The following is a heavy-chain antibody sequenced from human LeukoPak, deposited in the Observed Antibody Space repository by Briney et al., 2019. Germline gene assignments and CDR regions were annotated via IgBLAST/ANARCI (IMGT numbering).Heavy chain of an antibody. CDR1: KFTFSNSW. CDR2: INSVGSST. Sequence: PGGSLRLSCEASKFTFSNSWMHWVRQAPGKGLVWVSRINSVGSSTTYADFVKGRFTISRDNAKNTLYLQMNGLRAEDTAVYCCPRDHWDYYYMDVWGKGTTVTVSS. D-gene: IGHD3-16*01. V-gene: IGHV3-74*01. CDR3: PRDHWDYYYMDV. J-gene: IGHJ6*03.